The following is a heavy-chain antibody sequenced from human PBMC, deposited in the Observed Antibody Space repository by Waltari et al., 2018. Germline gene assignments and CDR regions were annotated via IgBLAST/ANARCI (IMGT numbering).Heavy chain of an antibody. CDR2: INAGNGNT. V-gene: IGHV1-3*01. Sequence: QVQLVQSGAEVKKPGASVKVSCKASGYTFPSYAMHWVRQAPGQRLEWMGWINAGNGNTKYSQKFQGRVTITRDTSASTAYMELSSLRSEDTAVYYCARGMGSGSFYYYYGMDVWGQGTTVTVSS. J-gene: IGHJ6*02. D-gene: IGHD6-19*01. CDR1: GYTFPSYA. CDR3: ARGMGSGSFYYYYGMDV.